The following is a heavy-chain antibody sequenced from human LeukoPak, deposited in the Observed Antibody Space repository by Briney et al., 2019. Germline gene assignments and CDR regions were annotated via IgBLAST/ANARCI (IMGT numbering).Heavy chain of an antibody. V-gene: IGHV3-74*01. Sequence: PGGSLRLSCAASGLTFSTYWMQWVRQAPGKGLMWVSRINNDGSGTTYADSVKGRFTISRDNPKNTVFLQMNSLRAEDTAVYYCARDADGPGSLIDYWGQGALVTVSS. CDR1: GLTFSTYW. J-gene: IGHJ4*02. D-gene: IGHD2-8*01. CDR3: ARDADGPGSLIDY. CDR2: INNDGSGT.